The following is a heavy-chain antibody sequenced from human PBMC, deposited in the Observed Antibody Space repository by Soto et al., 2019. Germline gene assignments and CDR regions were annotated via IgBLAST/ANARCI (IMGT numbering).Heavy chain of an antibody. Sequence: VASVKVSCKASGYTFTKYGITWVRQAPGRGLEWMGWSSTYNSNTNYAQRFRGRVTMTTDRGTSTGYMELRSLTSEDTAVYYCARSSARYCSGGSCFFDYWGQGTLVTVSS. CDR2: SSTYNSNT. CDR1: GYTFTKYG. CDR3: ARSSARYCSGGSCFFDY. V-gene: IGHV1-18*04. J-gene: IGHJ4*02. D-gene: IGHD2-15*01.